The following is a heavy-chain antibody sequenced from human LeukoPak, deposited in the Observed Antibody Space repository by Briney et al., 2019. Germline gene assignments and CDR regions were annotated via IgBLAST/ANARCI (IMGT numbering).Heavy chain of an antibody. CDR3: ARGGITGTTPPGFDP. CDR1: GGSISSGGYY. D-gene: IGHD1-14*01. V-gene: IGHV4-31*03. Sequence: SETLSLTCTVSGGSISSGGYYWSXXRQXXXXXXEWIGYISYSGSTYYNPSLKSRVTISVDTSKNHFSLELSSVTAADTAVYYCARGGITGTTPPGFDPWGQGTLVTVSS. J-gene: IGHJ5*02. CDR2: ISYSGST.